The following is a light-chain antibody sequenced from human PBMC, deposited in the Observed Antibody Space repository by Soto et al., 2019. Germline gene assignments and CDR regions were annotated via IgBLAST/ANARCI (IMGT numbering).Light chain of an antibody. CDR1: QSVTNSY. V-gene: IGKV3-15*01. Sequence: EIVMTQSPVTLSVSPGERATLSCRASQSVTNSYLAWYQQKPGQAPRLLIFGASTRAAGIPARFSGSGSGTEFTLTISSLQSEDFAVYYCQQRSNWPPLYTFGQGTKVDIK. CDR2: GAS. J-gene: IGKJ2*01. CDR3: QQRSNWPPLYT.